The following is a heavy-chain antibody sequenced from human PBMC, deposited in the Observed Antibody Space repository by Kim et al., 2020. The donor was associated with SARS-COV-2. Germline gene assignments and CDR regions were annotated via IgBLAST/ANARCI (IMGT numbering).Heavy chain of an antibody. V-gene: IGHV3-23*01. CDR2: ISGSGGST. Sequence: GGSLRLSCAASGFTFSSYAMSWVRQAPGKGLEWVSAISGSGGSTYYADSVKGRFTISRDNSKNTLYLQMNSLRAEDTAVYYCAKFQLRRDGSSGWYFFDYWGQGTLVTVSS. D-gene: IGHD6-19*01. CDR3: AKFQLRRDGSSGWYFFDY. J-gene: IGHJ4*02. CDR1: GFTFSSYA.